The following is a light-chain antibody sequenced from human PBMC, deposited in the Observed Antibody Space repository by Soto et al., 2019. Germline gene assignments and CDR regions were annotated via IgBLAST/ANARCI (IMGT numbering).Light chain of an antibody. CDR2: AAS. CDR1: HSISTY. J-gene: IGKJ4*02. Sequence: DIQMTQSPYSLSASVGDTVTITCRASHSISTYLNWYQQKPGKAPELLIYAASSLQSGVPLRFTGSGSGTDFTLTIISLQPEDLASYYCQQSHTTPLTVGGGTKVELK. CDR3: QQSHTTPLT. V-gene: IGKV1-39*01.